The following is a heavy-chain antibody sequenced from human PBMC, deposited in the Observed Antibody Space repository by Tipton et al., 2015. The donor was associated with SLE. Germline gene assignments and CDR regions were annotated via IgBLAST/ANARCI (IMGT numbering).Heavy chain of an antibody. CDR1: GFSIRDNF. D-gene: IGHD2-15*01. Sequence: GSLRLSCAASGFSIRDNFMTWVRQAPGKGLVWVSNINTDGTTTNYADSVRGRFTISRDNAKNTLYLQMNGLRAEDTGVYYCAKPTCSDGTCYPGGYWGQGTLVTVSS. V-gene: IGHV3-74*01. CDR2: INTDGTTT. J-gene: IGHJ4*02. CDR3: AKPTCSDGTCYPGGY.